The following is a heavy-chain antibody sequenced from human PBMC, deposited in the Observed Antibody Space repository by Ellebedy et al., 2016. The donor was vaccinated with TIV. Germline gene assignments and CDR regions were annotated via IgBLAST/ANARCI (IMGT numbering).Heavy chain of an antibody. CDR1: GFTFSNYW. CDR2: IKQDGIEK. V-gene: IGHV3-7*01. D-gene: IGHD6-13*01. Sequence: PGGSLRLSCAASGFTFSNYWMTWVRQAPGKGLEWVANIKQDGIEKYYVDSVKGRFTVSRDNAKNSLFRHMNSLRAEDTAVYYCARDYPKGYSSTWAYYYHYGMDVWGQGTTVTVSS. CDR3: ARDYPKGYSSTWAYYYHYGMDV. J-gene: IGHJ6*02.